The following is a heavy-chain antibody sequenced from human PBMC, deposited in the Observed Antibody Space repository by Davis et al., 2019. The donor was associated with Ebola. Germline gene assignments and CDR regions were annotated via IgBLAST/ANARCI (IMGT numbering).Heavy chain of an antibody. CDR1: GGSISSYY. CDR3: ARQRRDGYNLFYFDY. CDR2: IYYSGST. D-gene: IGHD5-24*01. V-gene: IGHV4-59*08. J-gene: IGHJ4*02. Sequence: SETLSLTCTVSGGSISSYYWSWIRQPPGKGLEWIGYIYYSGSTNYNPSLKSRVTISVDTSKNQFSLKLSSVTAADTAVYYCARQRRDGYNLFYFDYWGQGTLVTVSS.